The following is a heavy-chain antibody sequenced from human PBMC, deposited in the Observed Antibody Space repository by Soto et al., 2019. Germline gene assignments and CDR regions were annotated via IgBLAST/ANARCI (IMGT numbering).Heavy chain of an antibody. Sequence: PVGSLRLSCAASGFTFSSYAMSWVRQAPGRGLEWVSAISGSGGSTYYADSVKGRFTISRDNSKNTLYLQMNSLRAEDTAVYYCAKDWVGNRRTYYFDYWGQGTLVTVSS. CDR2: ISGSGGST. CDR3: AKDWVGNRRTYYFDY. J-gene: IGHJ4*02. D-gene: IGHD3-16*01. CDR1: GFTFSSYA. V-gene: IGHV3-23*01.